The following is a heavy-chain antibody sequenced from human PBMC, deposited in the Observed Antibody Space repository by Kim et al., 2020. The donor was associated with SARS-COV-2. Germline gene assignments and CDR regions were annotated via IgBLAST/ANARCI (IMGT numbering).Heavy chain of an antibody. V-gene: IGHV4-59*08. D-gene: IGHD2-2*01. Sequence: SETLSLTCTVSGGSISSYYWSWIRQPPGKGLEWIGYIYYSGSTNYNPSLKSRVTISVDTSKNQFSLKLSSVTAADTAVYYCARQLYCSSTSCPYGWFDPWGQGTLVTVSS. J-gene: IGHJ5*02. CDR1: GGSISSYY. CDR3: ARQLYCSSTSCPYGWFDP. CDR2: IYYSGST.